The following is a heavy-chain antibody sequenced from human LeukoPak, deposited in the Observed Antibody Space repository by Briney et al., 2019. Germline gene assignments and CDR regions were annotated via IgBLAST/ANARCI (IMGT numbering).Heavy chain of an antibody. CDR1: GFTLSNSW. CDR3: ARDVRGPHDF. J-gene: IGHJ4*02. D-gene: IGHD2/OR15-2a*01. CDR2: IDPDGNT. V-gene: IGHV3-74*01. Sequence: VGSLRLSCAASGFTLSNSWMHWVRQAPGKGLVWVSRIDPDGNTDYADSVKGRFTISRDNAKNTLYLQMNSLRAEDTAVYRCARDVRGPHDFWGQGTLVTVSS.